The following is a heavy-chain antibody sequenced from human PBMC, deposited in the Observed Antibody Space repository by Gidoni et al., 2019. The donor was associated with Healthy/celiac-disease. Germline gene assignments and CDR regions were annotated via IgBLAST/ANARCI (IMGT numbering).Heavy chain of an antibody. V-gene: IGHV3-49*05. CDR2: IRSKAYGGTT. CDR3: TREYIAARPYYFDY. D-gene: IGHD6-6*01. Sequence: EVQLVESGGGLVKPGRSLRLSCTASGFTFGAYAMSWFRQAPGKGLEWVGFIRSKAYGGTTEYAASVKGRFTISRDDSKSIAYLQMNSLKTEDTAVYYCTREYIAARPYYFDYWGQGTLVTVSS. J-gene: IGHJ4*02. CDR1: GFTFGAYA.